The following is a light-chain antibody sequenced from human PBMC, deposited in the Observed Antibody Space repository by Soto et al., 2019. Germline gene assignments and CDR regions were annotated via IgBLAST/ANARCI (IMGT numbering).Light chain of an antibody. Sequence: DIVMTQSPLSLPVTPGEPASISCRSSQSLLHSNGYNYLDWYLQKPGQSPQLLIYLGSNRASGVXDRFSGSGSGTDFTLKIRSVEAEDVGVYYCMPALQTPRTFGQGTKVEIK. CDR3: MPALQTPRT. CDR1: QSLLHSNGYNY. CDR2: LGS. J-gene: IGKJ1*01. V-gene: IGKV2-28*01.